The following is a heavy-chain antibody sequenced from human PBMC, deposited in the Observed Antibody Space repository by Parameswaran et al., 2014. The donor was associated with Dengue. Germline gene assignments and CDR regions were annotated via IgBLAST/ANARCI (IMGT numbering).Heavy chain of an antibody. CDR2: INPSGGST. CDR1: GYTFTSYY. J-gene: IGHJ6*02. Sequence: KISCKASGYTFTSYYMHWVRQAPGQGLEWMGIINPSGGSTSYAQKFQGRVTMTRDTSTSTVYMELSSLRSEDTAVYYCARDDRGAYYDILMDVWGQGTTVTVSS. CDR3: ARDDRGAYYDILMDV. D-gene: IGHD3-9*01. V-gene: IGHV1-46*01.